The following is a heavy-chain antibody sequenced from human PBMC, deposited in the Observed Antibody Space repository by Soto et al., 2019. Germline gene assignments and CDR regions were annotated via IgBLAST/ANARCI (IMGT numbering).Heavy chain of an antibody. J-gene: IGHJ5*01. D-gene: IGHD2-15*01. Sequence: SETLSLTCSVSGDSISTVDYFWAWIRQPPGQALEYIGYIYKSTTTYYNPSFESRVAISLDTSKSQFSLTVTSVTAADAAVYFCARGRYCLTGRCFPNWFDSWGQGTLVTVSS. V-gene: IGHV4-30-4*01. CDR1: GDSISTVDYF. CDR3: ARGRYCLTGRCFPNWFDS. CDR2: IYKSTTT.